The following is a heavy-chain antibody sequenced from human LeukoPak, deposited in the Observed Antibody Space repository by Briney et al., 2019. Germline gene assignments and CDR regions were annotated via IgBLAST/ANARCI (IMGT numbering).Heavy chain of an antibody. CDR3: AKDRGVTFFDY. Sequence: GGSLRLSCGGSGFTFSSYALSWVRRAPGKGLDWVSGISSSGGSTYYADSVKGRFTISRDNSKNTLYLQMNSLRAEDTAVYYCAKDRGVTFFDYWGQGTLVTVSS. D-gene: IGHD2-21*02. J-gene: IGHJ4*02. CDR2: ISSSGGST. V-gene: IGHV3-23*01. CDR1: GFTFSSYA.